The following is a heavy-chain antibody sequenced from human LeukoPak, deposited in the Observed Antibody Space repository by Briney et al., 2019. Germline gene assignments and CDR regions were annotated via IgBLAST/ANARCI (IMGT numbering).Heavy chain of an antibody. Sequence: GGSLRLPCAASGFTFSRHWMTWVRQAPGKGLEWVANIKHDGSEKNYVDSVKGRFTISRDNAKNSLYLQMNSLRAEDTAVYYCATPLDYYDRSDSHQGGDWGQGTLVTVSS. CDR1: GFTFSRHW. D-gene: IGHD3-22*01. CDR3: ATPLDYYDRSDSHQGGD. J-gene: IGHJ4*02. CDR2: IKHDGSEK. V-gene: IGHV3-7*03.